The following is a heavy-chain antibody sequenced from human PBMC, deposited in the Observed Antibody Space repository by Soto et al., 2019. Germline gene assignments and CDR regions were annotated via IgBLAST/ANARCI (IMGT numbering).Heavy chain of an antibody. CDR2: INPNSGGT. D-gene: IGHD6-19*01. CDR1: GYTFTDFY. J-gene: IGHJ4*02. V-gene: IGHV1-2*04. Sequence: ASVTVSWKTSGYTFTDFYMHWVRQAPGQGLEWMGWINPNSGGTKYAQNFQGWVTMTRDTSISTAYMELSRLRSDDTAVYYCATSRTSIAVAGDKEYHLDYCGQGTSDTVSS. CDR3: ATSRTSIAVAGDKEYHLDY.